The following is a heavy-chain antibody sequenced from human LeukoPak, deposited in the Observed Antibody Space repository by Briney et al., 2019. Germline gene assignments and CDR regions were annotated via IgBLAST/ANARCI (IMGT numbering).Heavy chain of an antibody. CDR1: GGTFSSYA. V-gene: IGHV1-69*05. Sequence: GASVKVSCKASGGTFSSYAISWVRQAPGQGLEWMGGIIPIFGTANYAQKFQGRVTITTDESTSTAYMELSSLRSEDTAVYYCARDHYYDSSGYFDYWGQGTLVTVSS. J-gene: IGHJ4*02. D-gene: IGHD3-22*01. CDR2: IIPIFGTA. CDR3: ARDHYYDSSGYFDY.